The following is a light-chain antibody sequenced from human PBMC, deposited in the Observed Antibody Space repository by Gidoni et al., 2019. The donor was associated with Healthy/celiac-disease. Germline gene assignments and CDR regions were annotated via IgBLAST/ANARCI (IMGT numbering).Light chain of an antibody. CDR3: QQYNNWLIT. Sequence: EIVMTQSPATLSVSPGERATLSCRASQSVSSNLAWYQQKPGQAPRLLIYGASTRATGIPARFSGSGSGTDFTLTISSLQSEDFAVYYCQQYNNWLITFXQXTRLEIK. CDR1: QSVSSN. V-gene: IGKV3-15*01. J-gene: IGKJ5*01. CDR2: GAS.